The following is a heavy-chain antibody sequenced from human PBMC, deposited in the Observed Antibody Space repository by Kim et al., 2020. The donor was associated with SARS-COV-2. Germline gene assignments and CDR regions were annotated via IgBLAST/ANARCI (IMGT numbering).Heavy chain of an antibody. J-gene: IGHJ4*02. CDR1: GYNFRDYW. D-gene: IGHD3-16*02. CDR3: ARRLFRGVIPFD. CDR2: IYPTDSDV. V-gene: IGHV5-51*01. Sequence: GEFLKISCRASGYNFRDYWIGWVRQMPGKGLEWIAIIYPTDSDVVNNPSFGGQVTISVDESISTAYLQWNSLKASDSAIYYCARRLFRGVIPFDWGQGTLVTVSS.